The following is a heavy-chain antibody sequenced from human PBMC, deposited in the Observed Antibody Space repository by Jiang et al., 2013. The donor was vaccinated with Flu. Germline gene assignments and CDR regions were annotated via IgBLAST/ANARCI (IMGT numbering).Heavy chain of an antibody. V-gene: IGHV1-69*01. CDR3: ARGHHDYRVPWPFDY. CDR2: IIPIFGTA. Sequence: GAEVKKPGSSVKVSCKASGGAFSSYAISWVRQAPGQGLEWMGGIIPIFGTANYAQKFQGRVTITADESTSTAYMELSSLRSEDTAVYYCARGHHDYRVPWPFDYWGQGTLVTVSS. D-gene: IGHD4-11*01. J-gene: IGHJ4*02. CDR1: GGAFSSYA.